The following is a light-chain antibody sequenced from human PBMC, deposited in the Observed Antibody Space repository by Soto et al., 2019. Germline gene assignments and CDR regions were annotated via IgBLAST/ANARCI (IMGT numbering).Light chain of an antibody. CDR1: SSDVGGYDY. Sequence: QSALTQPASVSGSPGQSIAISCTGTSSDVGGYDYVSWYQQHPGKAPKLMISDVSNRPSGFSNRFSGSKSGNTASLTISGLQAEDEAYYCSSYTSSSTHVFGTGTKLTVL. CDR2: DVS. J-gene: IGLJ1*01. CDR3: SSYTSSSTHV. V-gene: IGLV2-14*01.